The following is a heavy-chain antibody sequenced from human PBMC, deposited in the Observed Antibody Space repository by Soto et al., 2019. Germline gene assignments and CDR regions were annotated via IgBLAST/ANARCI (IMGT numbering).Heavy chain of an antibody. D-gene: IGHD2-8*01. J-gene: IGHJ4*02. CDR1: GFTLSDYG. Sequence: QVQLVESGGGVVPPGRSLRLSCTASGFTLSDYGMHWVRQAPDKGLEWMAFISFDGRETYYADSLKGRFTVSRDNSENTLYLQFDSLRDDDTAVFHCASGRWRGSCTSPVWYTFDLWGQGTLVSVSS. V-gene: IGHV3-30*03. CDR2: ISFDGRET. CDR3: ASGRWRGSCTSPVWYTFDL.